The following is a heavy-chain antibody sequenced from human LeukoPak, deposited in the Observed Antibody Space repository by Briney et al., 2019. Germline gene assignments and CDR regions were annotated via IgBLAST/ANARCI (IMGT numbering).Heavy chain of an antibody. CDR2: ISSSSSYI. D-gene: IGHD3-10*01. J-gene: IGHJ3*02. V-gene: IGHV3-21*01. CDR1: GFTVSSNY. Sequence: PGGSLRLSCAASGFTVSSNYMSWVRQAPGKGLEWVSSISSSSSYIYYADSVKGGFTISRDNAKNSLYLQMNSLRAEDTAVYYCARVFPISGGSGSYGSSDAFDIWGQGTMVTVSS. CDR3: ARVFPISGGSGSYGSSDAFDI.